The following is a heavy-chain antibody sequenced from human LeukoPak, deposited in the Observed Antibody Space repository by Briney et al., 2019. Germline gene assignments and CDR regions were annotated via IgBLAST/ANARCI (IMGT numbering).Heavy chain of an antibody. Sequence: SETLSLTCTVSGGSISSSSYYWGWIRQPPGKGLEWIGSIYYSGSTYYNPSLKSRVTISVDTSKNQFSLKLSSVTAADTAVYYCARDLPDPYFFDYWGQGTMVTVSS. CDR3: ARDLPDPYFFDY. CDR1: GGSISSSSYY. CDR2: IYYSGST. V-gene: IGHV4-39*07. J-gene: IGHJ4*02. D-gene: IGHD3-10*01.